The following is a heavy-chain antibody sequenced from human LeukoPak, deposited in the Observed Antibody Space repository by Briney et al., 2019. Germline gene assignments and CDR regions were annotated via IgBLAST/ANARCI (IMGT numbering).Heavy chain of an antibody. Sequence: PGGSVKLSCAASGVSLNNYAMNWARQATGKGLEWVSAISASGGTTYNSDSVKGRFTISRDSAKNTLYLQINSLRAEDSAVYYCAKASSSWYSDFDYWGRGTLVTVSS. V-gene: IGHV3-23*01. CDR3: AKASSSWYSDFDY. D-gene: IGHD6-13*01. CDR1: GVSLNNYA. CDR2: ISASGGTT. J-gene: IGHJ4*02.